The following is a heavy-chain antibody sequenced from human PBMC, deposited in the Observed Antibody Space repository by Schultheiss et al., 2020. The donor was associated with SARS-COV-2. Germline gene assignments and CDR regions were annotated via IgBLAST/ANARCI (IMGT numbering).Heavy chain of an antibody. D-gene: IGHD6-13*01. CDR1: GFTFSSYA. J-gene: IGHJ4*02. Sequence: GGSLRLSCAASGFTFSSYAMHWVRQAPGKGLEWVAVISYDGSNKYYADSVKGRFTISRDNAKNSLYLQMNSLRDEDTAVYYCTRPGIAAAGTTVDYWGQGTLVTVSS. CDR2: ISYDGSNK. CDR3: TRPGIAAAGTTVDY. V-gene: IGHV3-30*04.